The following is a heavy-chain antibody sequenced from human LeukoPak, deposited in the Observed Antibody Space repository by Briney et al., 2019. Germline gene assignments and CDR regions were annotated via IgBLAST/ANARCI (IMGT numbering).Heavy chain of an antibody. D-gene: IGHD5-24*01. CDR1: GFTFSTYA. CDR2: ISYDGSYK. J-gene: IGHJ4*02. CDR3: ARDSEMATISYFDY. V-gene: IGHV3-30*04. Sequence: GGSLRLSCAASGFTFSTYAIHWVRQAPGKGLEWVAVISYDGSYKYYADSVKGRFTISRDNSKNTLYLQMNSLRAEDTAVYYCARDSEMATISYFDYWGQGTLVTVSS.